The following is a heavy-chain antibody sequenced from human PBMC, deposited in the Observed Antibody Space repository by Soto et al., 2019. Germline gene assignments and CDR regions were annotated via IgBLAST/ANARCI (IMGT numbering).Heavy chain of an antibody. J-gene: IGHJ4*02. CDR2: INPNSGGT. D-gene: IGHD1-26*01. V-gene: IGHV1-2*04. Sequence: GASVKVSCKASGYTFTGYYMHWVRQAPGQGLEWMGWINPNSGGTNYAQKFQGWVTMTRDTSISTAYMELSRLRSDDTAVYYCARDGMWVGATTYYFDYWGQGTLVTVSS. CDR3: ARDGMWVGATTYYFDY. CDR1: GYTFTGYY.